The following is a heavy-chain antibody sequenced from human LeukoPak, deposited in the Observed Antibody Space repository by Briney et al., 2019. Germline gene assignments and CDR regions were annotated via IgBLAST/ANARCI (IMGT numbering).Heavy chain of an antibody. CDR2: ISGSGGST. J-gene: IGHJ6*03. D-gene: IGHD3-10*01. V-gene: IGHV3-23*01. CDR3: ARGPFYCGSGSYEHLYYYYYMDV. Sequence: GGTLRLSCAASGFTFSSYGMSWVRQAPGKGLEWVSAISGSGGSTYYADSVKGRFTISRDNSKNTLYLQMNSLRAEDTAVYYCARGPFYCGSGSYEHLYYYYYMDVWGKGTTVTISS. CDR1: GFTFSSYG.